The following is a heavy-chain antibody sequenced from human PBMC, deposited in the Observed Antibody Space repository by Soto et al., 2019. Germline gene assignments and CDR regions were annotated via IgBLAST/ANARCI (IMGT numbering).Heavy chain of an antibody. V-gene: IGHV3-23*01. J-gene: IGHJ4*02. CDR2: ISSNGGRT. Sequence: EVQLLESGGGLVQPGGSLSLSCAASGFTFSAYVMCWVRQAPGKGPEWVSAISSNGGRTFYADSVKGRFTISRDNSRNTLYLQMHSPTVEDTAVYYCAKDPPIASDGPTLDYWGQGTLVAVSS. CDR3: AKDPPIASDGPTLDY. CDR1: GFTFSAYV. D-gene: IGHD6-13*01.